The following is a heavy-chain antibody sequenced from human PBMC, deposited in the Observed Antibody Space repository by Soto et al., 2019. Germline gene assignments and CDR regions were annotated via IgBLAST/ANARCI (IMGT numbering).Heavy chain of an antibody. V-gene: IGHV1-69*01. CDR2: IIPIFDRA. Sequence: QVQLVQSGAEVRKPGSSVKVSCKASGGTFTSYAISWVRQAPGQGLDWMGGIIPIFDRADYAQKFQGRVTITADESTSTAHMELSSLRSEDTAVYYCARDRVGAQGRRYFDYWGQGNLVTVYS. D-gene: IGHD1-26*01. CDR1: GGTFTSYA. J-gene: IGHJ4*02. CDR3: ARDRVGAQGRRYFDY.